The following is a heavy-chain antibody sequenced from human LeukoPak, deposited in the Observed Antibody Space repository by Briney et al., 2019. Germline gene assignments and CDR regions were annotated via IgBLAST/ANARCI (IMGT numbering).Heavy chain of an antibody. Sequence: GASVKVSCKASGFTSTSSAVQWVRQARGQRLEWIGWIVVGSGNTNYAQKFQERVTITRDMSTSTAYMELSSLRSEDTAAYYCAAVGDYGDYFDYWGQGTLVTVSS. CDR1: GFTSTSSA. CDR2: IVVGSGNT. D-gene: IGHD4-17*01. V-gene: IGHV1-58*01. CDR3: AAVGDYGDYFDY. J-gene: IGHJ4*02.